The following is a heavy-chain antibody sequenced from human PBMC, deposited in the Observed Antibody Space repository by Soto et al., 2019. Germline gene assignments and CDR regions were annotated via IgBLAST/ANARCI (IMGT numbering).Heavy chain of an antibody. CDR2: IDWDDDK. V-gene: IGHV2-70*01. Sequence: SGPTPVNPTQTLTLTCTFSGFSLSTSGMCVSWIRQPPGKALEWLALIDWDDDKYYSTSLKTRLTISKDTSKNQVVLTMTNMDPVDTATYYCARIPIAVAGTFYYYGMDVWGQGTTVTVSS. J-gene: IGHJ6*02. CDR1: GFSLSTSGMC. D-gene: IGHD6-19*01. CDR3: ARIPIAVAGTFYYYGMDV.